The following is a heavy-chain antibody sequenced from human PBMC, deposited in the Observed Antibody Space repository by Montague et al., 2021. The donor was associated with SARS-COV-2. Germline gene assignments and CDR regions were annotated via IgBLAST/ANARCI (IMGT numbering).Heavy chain of an antibody. Sequence: SETLSLTCAVYGGSFNDYYWSWIRQPPGKGLEWIGEINHGGITNYSPSLKSRVTISADTSKNQFSLKLKSVTGADTAHYFCARGHQGVSMIVVVMIGAEYYFVSWGQGSLVTVSS. J-gene: IGHJ4*02. CDR3: ARGHQGVSMIVVVMIGAEYYFVS. D-gene: IGHD3-22*01. CDR2: INHGGIT. V-gene: IGHV4-34*01. CDR1: GGSFNDYY.